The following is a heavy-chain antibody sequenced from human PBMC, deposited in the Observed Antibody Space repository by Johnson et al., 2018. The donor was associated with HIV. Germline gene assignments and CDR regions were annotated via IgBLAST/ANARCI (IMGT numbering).Heavy chain of an antibody. CDR2: INQDGSEN. D-gene: IGHD2-8*02. V-gene: IGHV3-7*03. Sequence: EVQLVESGGGVVRPGGSLRLSCAASGFTFDDYGMSWVRQAPGKGLEWVANINQDGSENYYVDSVKGRFTISRDNAKNSLYLQVHSLRVEDTAVYYCARDVLGDGTYPPDAFDIWGQGTMVTVSS. CDR1: GFTFDDYG. J-gene: IGHJ3*02. CDR3: ARDVLGDGTYPPDAFDI.